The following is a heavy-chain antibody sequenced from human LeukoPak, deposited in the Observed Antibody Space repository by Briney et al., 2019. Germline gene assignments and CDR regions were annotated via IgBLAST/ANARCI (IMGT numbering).Heavy chain of an antibody. J-gene: IGHJ3*02. CDR2: ISYDGSNK. CDR1: GFTSSSYG. V-gene: IGHV3-30*03. D-gene: IGHD1-7*01. Sequence: GGSLKLSCAASGFTSSSYGMHWVRQAPGKGLEWVAVISYDGSNKYYADSVKGRFTISRDNSKNTLYLQMNSLRGEDTAVYYCALGTTNLDAFDIWGQGTMVTVSS. CDR3: ALGTTNLDAFDI.